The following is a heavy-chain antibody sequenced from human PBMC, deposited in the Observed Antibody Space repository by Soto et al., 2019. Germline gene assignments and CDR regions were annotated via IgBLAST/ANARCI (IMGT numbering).Heavy chain of an antibody. CDR1: GYTFTSYA. CDR2: INAGNGNT. Sequence: QVQLVQSGAEVKKPGASVKVSCKASGYTFTSYAMHWVRQAPGQRLEWMGWINAGNGNTKYSQKFQGRVTITRDTSASTAYMELSSLRSEDTAVYSCARIAVAELVDYWGQGTLVTVSS. V-gene: IGHV1-3*01. D-gene: IGHD6-19*01. CDR3: ARIAVAELVDY. J-gene: IGHJ4*02.